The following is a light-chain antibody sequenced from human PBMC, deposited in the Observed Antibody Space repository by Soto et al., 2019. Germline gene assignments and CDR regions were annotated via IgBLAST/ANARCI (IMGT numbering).Light chain of an antibody. J-gene: IGKJ1*01. CDR2: GAP. CDR1: QSVSSRH. V-gene: IGKV3-20*01. Sequence: EIVLTQSPGTLSLSPGERATLSCRASQSVSSRHLAWYQQKPGQAPRLLISGAPSRATGIPDRFSGSGSGTDFTLTISRLEPEDFAVYRCQQYGSSPRTFGQGTKVEIK. CDR3: QQYGSSPRT.